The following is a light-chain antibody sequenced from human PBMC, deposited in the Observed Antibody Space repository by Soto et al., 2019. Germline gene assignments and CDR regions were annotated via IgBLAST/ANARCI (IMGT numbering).Light chain of an antibody. CDR3: QKYNSAPLT. CDR1: QDISNS. Sequence: DIPMTQSPSSLSASVGDRVTITCRASQDISNSLAWYQQKPGKVPKVLIYAASILQSGVPARFSGSGSGTDFTLTISSPQPEDVATYYCQKYNSAPLTFGGGTKVEI. V-gene: IGKV1-27*01. CDR2: AAS. J-gene: IGKJ4*01.